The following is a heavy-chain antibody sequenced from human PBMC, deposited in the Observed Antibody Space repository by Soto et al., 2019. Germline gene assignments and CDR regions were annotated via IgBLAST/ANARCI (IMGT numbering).Heavy chain of an antibody. CDR3: ATSYGSGYRGFDY. Sequence: QVQLVQSGAELKKPGSSVKVSCKASGDTFSFYTINWVRQAPGLGLEWMGRVNPILSMSSYAQKFQGRVTMTAEKSTSAAYMELRSLRSEYTAFYYCATSYGSGYRGFDYLGQVALVTVSS. D-gene: IGHD3-10*01. CDR1: GDTFSFYT. J-gene: IGHJ4*02. V-gene: IGHV1-69*02. CDR2: VNPILSMS.